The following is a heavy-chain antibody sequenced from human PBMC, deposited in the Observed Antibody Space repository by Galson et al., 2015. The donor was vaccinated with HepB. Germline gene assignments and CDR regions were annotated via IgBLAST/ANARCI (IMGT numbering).Heavy chain of an antibody. Sequence: SVKVSCKASGYTFTNYAMNWVRQAPGQGPEWMGWINTNTGNPRYAQVFTGHFVFSLDTSVSTAYLQISSLKAEDTAVYYCAREVPTGTGIRFDPWGQGTLVTVSS. V-gene: IGHV7-4-1*02. CDR1: GYTFTNYA. D-gene: IGHD1-1*01. CDR2: INTNTGNP. J-gene: IGHJ5*02. CDR3: AREVPTGTGIRFDP.